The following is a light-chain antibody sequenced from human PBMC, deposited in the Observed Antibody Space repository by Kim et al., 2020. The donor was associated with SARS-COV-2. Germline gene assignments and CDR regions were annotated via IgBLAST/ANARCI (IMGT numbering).Light chain of an antibody. Sequence: GQRVTFSCSGSNSNIGSNTVNWYQQLPGTAPKLLIYSNNQRPSGVPDRFSGSKAGTSASLAISGLQSEDEADYYCAAWDDSLNGVIFGGGTQLTVL. V-gene: IGLV1-44*01. J-gene: IGLJ2*01. CDR3: AAWDDSLNGVI. CDR2: SNN. CDR1: NSNIGSNT.